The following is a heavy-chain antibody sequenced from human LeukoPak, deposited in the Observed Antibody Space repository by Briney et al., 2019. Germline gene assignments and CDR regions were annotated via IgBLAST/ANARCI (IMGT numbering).Heavy chain of an antibody. D-gene: IGHD1-26*01. CDR1: GFTFSSYA. J-gene: IGHJ4*02. Sequence: GGSLRLSCAASGFTFSSYAMHWVRQAPGKGLEWVAVISYDGSNKYYADSVKGRFTISRDNSKNTLYLQMNSLRAEDTAVYYCARAKMVSGDYWGQGTLVTVSS. V-gene: IGHV3-30*01. CDR2: ISYDGSNK. CDR3: ARAKMVSGDY.